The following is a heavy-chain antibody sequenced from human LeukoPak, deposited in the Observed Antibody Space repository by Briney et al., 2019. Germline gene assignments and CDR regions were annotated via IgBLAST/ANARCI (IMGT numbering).Heavy chain of an antibody. CDR2: ISSSGSTI. CDR1: GFTFSDYY. Sequence: GGSLRLSCAASGFTFSDYYMSWIRQAPGKGLEWVSYISSSGSTIYYADSVKGRFTISRDNAKNSLYLQMNSLRADDTALYYCARNDYAQYYFDHWGQGTLVTVSS. D-gene: IGHD4-17*01. J-gene: IGHJ4*02. V-gene: IGHV3-11*04. CDR3: ARNDYAQYYFDH.